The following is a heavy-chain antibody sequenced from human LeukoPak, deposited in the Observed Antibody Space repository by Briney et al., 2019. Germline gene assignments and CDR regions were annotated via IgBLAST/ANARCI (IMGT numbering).Heavy chain of an antibody. Sequence: ASVKVSCKASGYTFTNYDISWVRQAPGQGLEWMGWISVYTGNTNSAQRLQGRFTMTTDTSTSTAYMELRSLRSDDTAVYYCARAGGPSGYCSSTSCYDYWGQGTLVTVSS. J-gene: IGHJ4*02. CDR2: ISVYTGNT. CDR1: GYTFTNYD. CDR3: ARAGGPSGYCSSTSCYDY. D-gene: IGHD2-2*01. V-gene: IGHV1-18*01.